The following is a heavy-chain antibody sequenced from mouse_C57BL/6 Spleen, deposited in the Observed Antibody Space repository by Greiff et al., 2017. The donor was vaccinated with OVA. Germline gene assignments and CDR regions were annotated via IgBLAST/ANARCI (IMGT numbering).Heavy chain of an antibody. V-gene: IGHV1-82*01. Sequence: QVQLQQSGPELVKPGASVKISCKASGYAFSSSWMNWVKQRPGKGLEWIGRIYPGDGDTNYNGKFKGKATLTADKSSSTAYMQLSSLTSEDSAVYVCARSRDGYYGFYFDDWGQGTTLTVSS. D-gene: IGHD2-3*01. J-gene: IGHJ2*01. CDR1: GYAFSSSW. CDR2: IYPGDGDT. CDR3: ARSRDGYYGFYFDD.